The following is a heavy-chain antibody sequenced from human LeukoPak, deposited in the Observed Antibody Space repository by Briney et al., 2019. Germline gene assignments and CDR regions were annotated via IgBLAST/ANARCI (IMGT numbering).Heavy chain of an antibody. J-gene: IGHJ6*02. Sequence: GGSLRLSCAASGFTISSYGMHWVRQAPGKGLEWVAVISYDGSNKYYADSVKGRFTISRDNSKNTLYLQMNSLRAEDTAVYYCAKGDHYYGMDVWGQGTTVTVSS. V-gene: IGHV3-30*18. CDR2: ISYDGSNK. CDR3: AKGDHYYGMDV. D-gene: IGHD2-21*01. CDR1: GFTISSYG.